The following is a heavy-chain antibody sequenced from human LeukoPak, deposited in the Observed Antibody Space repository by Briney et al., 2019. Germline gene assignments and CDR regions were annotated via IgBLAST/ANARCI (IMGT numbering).Heavy chain of an antibody. CDR2: IGIDSGNT. Sequence: GGSLRLSCAASGFRFSDYNMNWVRQAPGKGLEWISYIGIDSGNTHYADSVKGRFTISGDKDKNSLYLQMHSLRVEDTAVYYCARDYKYAFDNWGQGTLVTVSS. CDR1: GFRFSDYN. V-gene: IGHV3-48*01. D-gene: IGHD5-24*01. J-gene: IGHJ4*02. CDR3: ARDYKYAFDN.